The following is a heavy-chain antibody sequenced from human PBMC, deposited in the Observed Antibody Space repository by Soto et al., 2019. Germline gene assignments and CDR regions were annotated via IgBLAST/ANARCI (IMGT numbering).Heavy chain of an antibody. Sequence: ASVKVSCKASGYTFTSYGISWVRQAPGQGLEWMGWISAYNGNTNYAQKLQGRVTMTTDTSTSTAYMELRSLRSDDTAVYYCARESTDTIFGVVIERFDPWGQGTLVTVSS. CDR1: GYTFTSYG. D-gene: IGHD3-3*01. CDR3: ARESTDTIFGVVIERFDP. J-gene: IGHJ5*02. CDR2: ISAYNGNT. V-gene: IGHV1-18*01.